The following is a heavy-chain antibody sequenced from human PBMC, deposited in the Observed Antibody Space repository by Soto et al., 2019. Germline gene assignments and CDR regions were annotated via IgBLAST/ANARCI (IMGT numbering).Heavy chain of an antibody. CDR2: IYPGDSDT. J-gene: IGHJ3*02. CDR3: ARHPNSGYAGGTAMAPRRAFDI. CDR1: GYSVSSYW. Sequence: PGESVKISCKGSGYSVSSYWRGWVRQMPGKGLEWMGIIYPGDSDTRYSPSFQGQVTISADKSISTAYLQWSSLKASDTAMYYCARHPNSGYAGGTAMAPRRAFDIWGQGTMVTVSS. V-gene: IGHV5-51*01. D-gene: IGHD5-12*01.